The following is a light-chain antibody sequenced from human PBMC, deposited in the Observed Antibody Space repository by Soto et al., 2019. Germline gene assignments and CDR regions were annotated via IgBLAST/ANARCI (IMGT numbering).Light chain of an antibody. J-gene: IGKJ3*01. CDR3: QQYGDSPLT. V-gene: IGKV3-20*01. CDR2: AAS. Sequence: EILLTQSPSTLSLSPGEGVTLSCRASQSVTVNSLAWYQQKPGQAPRLLIYAASTGAAAVTDKFTGSGSGTDFALTISRLEPGDFGVYCCQQYGDSPLTSGPGTKVDIK. CDR1: QSVTVNS.